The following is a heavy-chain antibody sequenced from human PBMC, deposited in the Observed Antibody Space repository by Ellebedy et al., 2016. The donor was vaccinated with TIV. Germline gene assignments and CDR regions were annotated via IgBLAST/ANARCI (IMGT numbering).Heavy chain of an antibody. V-gene: IGHV3-53*01. CDR1: GFTVSSNY. Sequence: GESLKISCAASGFTVSSNYMIWVRQASGKGLEWVSAIYSGGDTYYPDSVKGRFIISRDNSKNMVYLQMKILSAEDTAMYYCARGGETYFDEAFDIWGQGTMVTVSS. CDR2: IYSGGDT. J-gene: IGHJ3*02. D-gene: IGHD1-26*01. CDR3: ARGGETYFDEAFDI.